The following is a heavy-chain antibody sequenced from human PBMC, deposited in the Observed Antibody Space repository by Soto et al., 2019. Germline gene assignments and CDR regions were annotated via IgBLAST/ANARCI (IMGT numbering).Heavy chain of an antibody. CDR2: IWYDGSNK. Sequence: GVLRLSCAASGFTFSSYGMHWVRQAPGKGLEWVAVIWYDGSNKYYADSVKGRFTISRDNSKNTLYLQMNSLRAEDTAVYYCARDPNGDYDNYYYYYMDVWGKGTTVTVSS. CDR3: ARDPNGDYDNYYYYYMDV. V-gene: IGHV3-33*01. D-gene: IGHD4-17*01. J-gene: IGHJ6*03. CDR1: GFTFSSYG.